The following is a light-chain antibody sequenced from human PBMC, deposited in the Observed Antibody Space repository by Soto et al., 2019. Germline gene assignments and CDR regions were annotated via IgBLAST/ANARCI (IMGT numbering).Light chain of an antibody. CDR3: QQYNSYPYT. CDR1: QSISNW. V-gene: IGKV1-5*03. Sequence: DIQMTQSPSTLSASGGDRVSITCRASQSISNWLAWYQQKPGKAPKVLIYKASSLETGVPSRFSGSGSGTEFTLTISSLQPDDFATYYCQQYNSYPYTFGQGTKLEIK. J-gene: IGKJ2*01. CDR2: KAS.